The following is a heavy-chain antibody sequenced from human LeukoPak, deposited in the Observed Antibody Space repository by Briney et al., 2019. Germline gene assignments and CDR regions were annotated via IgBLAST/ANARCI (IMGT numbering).Heavy chain of an antibody. CDR1: GFTLSSYT. D-gene: IGHD2-8*02. V-gene: IGHV3-21*01. J-gene: IGHJ4*02. Sequence: PGGSLRLSCAASGFTLSSYTMNWVRQAPGKGLEWVSSISSSSSHIYYTDSVKGRFTISRDNAKNSLYLQMNSMRAEDTAVYYCARVVPGTGFFYWGQGTLVTVSS. CDR3: ARVVPGTGFFY. CDR2: ISSSSSHI.